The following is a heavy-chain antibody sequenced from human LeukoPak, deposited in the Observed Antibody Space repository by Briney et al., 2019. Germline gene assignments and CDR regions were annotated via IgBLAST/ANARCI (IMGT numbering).Heavy chain of an antibody. V-gene: IGHV3-7*01. Sequence: GGSLRLPCGASEFSPTNFWMTWVRRASGRGLEWVANIKHDGTEKFYVDSVKGRFTISRDNAKNSLYLQMNSLRAEDTAVYYCATFVGIVSGTSTVLGGLLVSGNGTTVTVSS. CDR1: EFSPTNFW. J-gene: IGHJ6*04. D-gene: IGHD2-2*03. CDR3: ATFVGIVSGTSTVLGGLLV. CDR2: IKHDGTEK.